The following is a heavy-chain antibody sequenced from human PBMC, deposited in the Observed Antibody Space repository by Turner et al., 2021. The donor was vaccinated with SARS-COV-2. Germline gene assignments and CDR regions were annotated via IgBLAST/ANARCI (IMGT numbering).Heavy chain of an antibody. V-gene: IGHV3-23*01. CDR3: ANIGVRHSSSPYFDY. CDR1: GFTFSSYG. Sequence: EVQLLESGGGLVQPGGSLRLSCSASGFTFSSYGMSWVRQAPGKGLELVSGISGRGGSTYYADSVKGRFTISRDNSKNTLYLQMNSLRAEDTAVYYCANIGVRHSSSPYFDYWGQGTLVTVSS. J-gene: IGHJ4*02. D-gene: IGHD6-6*01. CDR2: ISGRGGST.